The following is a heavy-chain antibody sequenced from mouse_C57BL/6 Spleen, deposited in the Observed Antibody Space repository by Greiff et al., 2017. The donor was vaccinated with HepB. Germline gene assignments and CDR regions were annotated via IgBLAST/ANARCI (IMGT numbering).Heavy chain of an antibody. CDR1: GYTFTSYW. CDR2: IDPSDSYT. D-gene: IGHD3-2*02. V-gene: IGHV1-69*01. Sequence: QVQLQQPGAELVMPGASVKLSCKASGYTFTSYWMHWVKQRPGQGLEWIGEIDPSDSYTNYNQKFKGKSTLTVDKSSSTAYMQLSSLTSEDSAVYYCARREGQLRSYYAMDYWGQGTSVTVSS. CDR3: ARREGQLRSYYAMDY. J-gene: IGHJ4*01.